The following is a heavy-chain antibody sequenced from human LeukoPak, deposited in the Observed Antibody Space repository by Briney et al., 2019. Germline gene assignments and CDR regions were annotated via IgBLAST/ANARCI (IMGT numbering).Heavy chain of an antibody. D-gene: IGHD2-15*01. CDR1: GDSVSSNSAA. V-gene: IGHV6-1*01. Sequence: SQTLSLTCAISGDSVSSNSAAWNWIRQSPSRGLEWLGRTYYRSKWYNDYAVSVKSRITINPDTSKNQFSLQLNSVTPEDTAVYYCARDPLYCSGGSCYYDAFDIWGQGTMVTVSS. CDR2: TYYRSKWYN. J-gene: IGHJ3*02. CDR3: ARDPLYCSGGSCYYDAFDI.